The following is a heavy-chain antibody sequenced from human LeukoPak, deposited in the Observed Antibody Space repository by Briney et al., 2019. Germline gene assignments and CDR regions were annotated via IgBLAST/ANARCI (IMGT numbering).Heavy chain of an antibody. Sequence: GGSLRLSLAASGFTFSNYWMTWVRQAPGKGLEWVANIKQDGSEKYYVDSVKGRFTISRDNAKNSLYLQMNSLRAEDTAVYYCARAYCDYWGQGTPVTVSS. D-gene: IGHD2-21*02. CDR3: ARAYCDY. CDR2: IKQDGSEK. J-gene: IGHJ4*02. CDR1: GFTFSNYW. V-gene: IGHV3-7*04.